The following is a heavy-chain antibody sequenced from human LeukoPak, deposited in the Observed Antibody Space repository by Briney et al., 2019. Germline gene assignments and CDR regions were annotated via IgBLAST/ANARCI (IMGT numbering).Heavy chain of an antibody. J-gene: IGHJ3*02. CDR3: ATQDIVVVPAGPWVAFDI. V-gene: IGHV4-59*01. CDR2: IYYSGST. D-gene: IGHD2-2*01. Sequence: SETLSLTCTVSGGSISSYYWSWIRQPPGKGLEWIGYIYYSGSTNYNPSLKSRVTISVDTSKNQFSLKLSSVTAADTAVYYCATQDIVVVPAGPWVAFDIWGQGTMVTVSS. CDR1: GGSISSYY.